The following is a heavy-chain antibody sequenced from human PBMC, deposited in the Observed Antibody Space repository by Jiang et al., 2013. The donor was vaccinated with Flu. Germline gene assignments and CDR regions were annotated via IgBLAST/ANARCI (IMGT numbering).Heavy chain of an antibody. CDR2: IIPILGIA. V-gene: IGHV1-69*04. CDR1: GGTFSSYA. D-gene: IGHD3-10*01. CDR3: EVRGTNDAFDI. Sequence: GAEVKKPGSSVKVSCKASGGTFSSYAISWVRQAPGQGLEWMGGIIPILGIANYAQKFQGRVTITADKSTSTAYMELSSLRSEDTAVYYCEVRGTNDAFDIWGQGTMVTVSS. J-gene: IGHJ3*02.